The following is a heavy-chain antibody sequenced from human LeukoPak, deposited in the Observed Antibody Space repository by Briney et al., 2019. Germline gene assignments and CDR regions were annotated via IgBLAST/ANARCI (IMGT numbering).Heavy chain of an antibody. CDR2: ISAYNGNT. V-gene: IGHV1-18*01. CDR3: ARDKGPGGARTQQLSFDY. D-gene: IGHD6-13*01. Sequence: GASVKVSCKASGYTFTSYGISWVRQAPGQGLEWMGWISAYNGNTNYAQKLQGRVTMTTDTSTSTAYMELRSLRSDDTAVYYCARDKGPGGARTQQLSFDYWGQGTLVTVSS. J-gene: IGHJ4*02. CDR1: GYTFTSYG.